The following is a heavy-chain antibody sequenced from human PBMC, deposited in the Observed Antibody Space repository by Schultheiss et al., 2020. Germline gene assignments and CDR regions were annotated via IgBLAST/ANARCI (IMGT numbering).Heavy chain of an antibody. Sequence: SVKVSCKASGDTFSSYAISWVRQAPGQGLEWMGGIIPIFGTANYAQKFQGRVTITADESTSTAYMELSSLRSEDTAVYYCARDSGYDTRWFDPWGQGTLVTVSS. CDR3: ARDSGYDTRWFDP. D-gene: IGHD5-12*01. CDR2: IIPIFGTA. J-gene: IGHJ5*02. CDR1: GDTFSSYA. V-gene: IGHV1-69*13.